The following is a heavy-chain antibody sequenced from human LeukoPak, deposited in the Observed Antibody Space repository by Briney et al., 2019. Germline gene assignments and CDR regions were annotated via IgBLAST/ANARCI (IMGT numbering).Heavy chain of an antibody. Sequence: GASVKVSYTAFGYTFTSYGISWLRQAPGQGLEWMGWISAYNGNTNYEQKLQGRSTMTPAPSTSTASMWLSSLRSDDTTVYYCVRDSVGATMGLDYWGQGNLVTVSS. CDR2: ISAYNGNT. CDR1: GYTFTSYG. D-gene: IGHD1-26*01. V-gene: IGHV1-18*01. J-gene: IGHJ4*02. CDR3: VRDSVGATMGLDY.